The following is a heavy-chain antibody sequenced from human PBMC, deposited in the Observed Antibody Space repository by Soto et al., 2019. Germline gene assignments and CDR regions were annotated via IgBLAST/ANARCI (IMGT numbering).Heavy chain of an antibody. J-gene: IGHJ6*02. CDR1: GFTFSSYW. Sequence: EVQLVESGGGLVQPGGSLRISCAASGFTFSSYWIHWVRQAPGKGLVWVSRIKGDASSTNYADLVKGRFIISRDSAENTPYLQMNSLRAEDTAVYYCARGSPGSYGADVWGQGTPVTVSS. D-gene: IGHD4-17*01. CDR3: ARGSPGSYGADV. V-gene: IGHV3-74*01. CDR2: IKGDASST.